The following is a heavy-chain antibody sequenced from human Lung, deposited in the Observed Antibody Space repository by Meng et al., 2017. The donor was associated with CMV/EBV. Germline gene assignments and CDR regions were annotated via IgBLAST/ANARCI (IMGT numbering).Heavy chain of an antibody. J-gene: IGHJ4*02. CDR1: GFTFSSYA. V-gene: IGHV3-23*01. D-gene: IGHD6-13*01. CDR2: ITGSGGST. CDR3: AKAGSSSSYSSSWYNGLDY. Sequence: GGSLRLXCAASGFTFSSYAMSWVRQAPGKGLEWVSGITGSGGSTYYADSVKGRFTISRDNSKNTLYLQMNSLRAEDTAVYYCAKAGSSSSYSSSWYNGLDYWXQGTXVTVSS.